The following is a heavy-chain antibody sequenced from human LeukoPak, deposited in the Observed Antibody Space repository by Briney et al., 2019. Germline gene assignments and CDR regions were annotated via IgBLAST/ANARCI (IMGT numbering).Heavy chain of an antibody. D-gene: IGHD3-3*02. CDR3: ARGLGILGY. V-gene: IGHV4-30-2*01. CDR1: GASISSGDYS. CDR2: IYHSGST. Sequence: SETLSLTCAVSGASISSGDYSWSWIRHPPGKGLEWIGYIYHSGSTTYNPSLKSRVTISVDTSKNQFSLKLSSVTAADTAVYYCARGLGILGYWGQGTLVTVSS. J-gene: IGHJ4*02.